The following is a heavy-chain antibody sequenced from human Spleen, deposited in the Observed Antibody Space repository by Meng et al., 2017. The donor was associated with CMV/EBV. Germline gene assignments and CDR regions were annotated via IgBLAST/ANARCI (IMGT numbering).Heavy chain of an antibody. CDR1: GDSVSSNSAA. J-gene: IGHJ4*02. Sequence: SQTLSLTCAISGDSVSSNSAAWDWIRQSPSRGLEWLGRTYYRSKWYNDYAASVKSRIIINPDTSKNQLSLQLNSVTPEDTAVYYCARVLGELTDSWGQGTLVTVSS. D-gene: IGHD3-16*01. CDR3: ARVLGELTDS. CDR2: TYYRSKWYN. V-gene: IGHV6-1*01.